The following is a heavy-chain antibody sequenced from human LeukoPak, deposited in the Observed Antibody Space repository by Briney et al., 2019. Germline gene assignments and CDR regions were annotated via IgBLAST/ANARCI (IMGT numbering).Heavy chain of an antibody. CDR2: ITTSGGST. CDR3: AKDHYVSGRYDAFDI. CDR1: GFTFSSYA. J-gene: IGHJ3*02. Sequence: PRGSLRLSCAASGFTFSSYAMSWVRQAPGEGLEWVSSITTSGGSTYHPDSVKGRFTTSRDNAKNTLYLQMNSLRAEDTAVYYCAKDHYVSGRYDAFDIWGQGTMVTVSS. V-gene: IGHV3-23*01. D-gene: IGHD3-10*01.